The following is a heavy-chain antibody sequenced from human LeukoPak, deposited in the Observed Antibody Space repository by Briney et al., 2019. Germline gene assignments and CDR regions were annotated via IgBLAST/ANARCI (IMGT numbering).Heavy chain of an antibody. D-gene: IGHD3-10*01. CDR3: ARGHYGLDY. J-gene: IGHJ4*02. CDR2: ISTSGNSI. Sequence: YYLSWIRQAPGKGLEWVSYISTSGNSIYYADSVKGRFTISRDNAKNSLSLQMNSLRAEDTALYYCARGHYGLDYWGQGTLVTVSS. CDR1: YY. V-gene: IGHV3-11*01.